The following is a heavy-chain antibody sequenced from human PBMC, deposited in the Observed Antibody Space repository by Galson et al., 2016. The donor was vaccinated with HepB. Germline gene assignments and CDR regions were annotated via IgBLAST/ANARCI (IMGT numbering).Heavy chain of an antibody. V-gene: IGHV4-39*01. CDR2: IYYSGST. D-gene: IGHD2-8*01. Sequence: SETLSLTCTVSGGSISSSSYYWGWIRQPPGKGLEWIGSIYYSGSTYYNTSLKSRVTISVDTSKNQFSLKLSSVNAADTAVYYCERQKVLMVYVIGIGIDYWGQGTLVTVPS. CDR1: GGSISSSSYY. CDR3: ERQKVLMVYVIGIGIDY. J-gene: IGHJ4*02.